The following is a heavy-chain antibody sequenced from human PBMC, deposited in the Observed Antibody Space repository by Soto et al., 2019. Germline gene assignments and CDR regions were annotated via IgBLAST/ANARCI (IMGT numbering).Heavy chain of an antibody. J-gene: IGHJ3*02. V-gene: IGHV4-31*03. Sequence: SETLSLTCTVSGGSINSGGYYWSWIRQHPGKGLEWIGYIYYSGSTYYNPSLKSRVTISVDTSKNQFSLKLSSVTAADTAVYYCARETGRSRDGYTKSAFDIWGQGTMVTVSS. CDR2: IYYSGST. CDR3: ARETGRSRDGYTKSAFDI. CDR1: GGSINSGGYY. D-gene: IGHD5-12*01.